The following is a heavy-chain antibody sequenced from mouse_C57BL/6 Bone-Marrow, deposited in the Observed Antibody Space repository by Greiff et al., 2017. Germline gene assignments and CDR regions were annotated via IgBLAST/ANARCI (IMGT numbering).Heavy chain of an antibody. Sequence: QVQLQQSGAELVKPGASVKLSCKASGYTFTEYTIHWVKQRSGQGLEWIGWFYPGSGSIKYNEKFKDKATLTADKSSSTVYMELSRLTSEDTAVYCCARHEDFPHYYDSSAWFAYWGQGTLVTVSA. D-gene: IGHD1-1*01. CDR1: GYTFTEYT. CDR3: ARHEDFPHYYDSSAWFAY. J-gene: IGHJ3*01. CDR2: FYPGSGSI. V-gene: IGHV1-62-2*01.